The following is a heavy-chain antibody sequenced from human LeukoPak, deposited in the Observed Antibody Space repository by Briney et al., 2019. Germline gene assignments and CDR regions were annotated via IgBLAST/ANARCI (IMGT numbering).Heavy chain of an antibody. Sequence: PGGSLRLSCAVSGFTFDDYPMTWVRQAPGKGLEWVSRISWNGGSTGYADSVKGRFTISRDNAKNSLYLQMNSLRAEDTAVYYCARDWIWPQIGYWGQGTLVTVSS. CDR2: ISWNGGST. CDR1: GFTFDDYP. J-gene: IGHJ4*02. V-gene: IGHV3-20*04. CDR3: ARDWIWPQIGY. D-gene: IGHD2-2*03.